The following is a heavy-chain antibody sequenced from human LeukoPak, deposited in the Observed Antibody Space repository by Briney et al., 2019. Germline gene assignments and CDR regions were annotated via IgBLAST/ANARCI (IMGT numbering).Heavy chain of an antibody. D-gene: IGHD3-10*01. J-gene: IGHJ5*02. CDR3: ARAPLGGTYYHNWFDP. CDR1: GYTFNAYY. Sequence: ASGKVSCKASGYTFNAYYMLWVRQAPGQGLEWMGWINPNSGDTNYAQNFQGRVTMTRDTSISTAYMELSRLKSDDTAVYYCARAPLGGTYYHNWFDPWGQGTLVTVSS. V-gene: IGHV1-2*02. CDR2: INPNSGDT.